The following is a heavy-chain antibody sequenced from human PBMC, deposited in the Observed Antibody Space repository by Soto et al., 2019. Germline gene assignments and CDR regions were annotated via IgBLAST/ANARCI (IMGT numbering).Heavy chain of an antibody. Sequence: QVQLVESGGGVVQPGRSLRLSCAASGFTFSSYAMHWVRQAPGKGLEWVAVISYDGSNKYYADSVKGRFTISRDSSKNTLYLQMNSLRAEDTAVYYCARDSSGWYGMMGYWGQGTLVTVSS. D-gene: IGHD6-19*01. J-gene: IGHJ4*02. CDR2: ISYDGSNK. CDR3: ARDSSGWYGMMGY. V-gene: IGHV3-30-3*01. CDR1: GFTFSSYA.